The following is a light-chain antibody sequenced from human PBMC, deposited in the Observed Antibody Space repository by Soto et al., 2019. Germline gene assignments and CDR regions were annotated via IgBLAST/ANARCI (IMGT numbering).Light chain of an antibody. Sequence: EIVLTQSPGTLSLSPGERATLSCRDSQNVPKNYLAWYQQKPGQAPRLLIYGASNRATDFPDRFSGSGSGTDFTLTISRLEPEDFAVYYCHQYASSPQTFGQGTKVEIK. CDR3: HQYASSPQT. CDR1: QNVPKNY. J-gene: IGKJ1*01. V-gene: IGKV3-20*01. CDR2: GAS.